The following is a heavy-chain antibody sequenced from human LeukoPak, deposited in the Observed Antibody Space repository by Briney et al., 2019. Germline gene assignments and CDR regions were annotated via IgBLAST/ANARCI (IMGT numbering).Heavy chain of an antibody. CDR3: ARDREGDGYNFAAFDI. V-gene: IGHV3-11*04. Sequence: GGSLRLSCAASGFTFSDYYMSWIRQAPGKGPEWVSYISSSGSTIYYADSVKGRFTISKDNAKNSLYLQMNSLRAEDTAVYYCARDREGDGYNFAAFDIWGQGTMVTVSS. D-gene: IGHD5-24*01. CDR1: GFTFSDYY. CDR2: ISSSGSTI. J-gene: IGHJ3*02.